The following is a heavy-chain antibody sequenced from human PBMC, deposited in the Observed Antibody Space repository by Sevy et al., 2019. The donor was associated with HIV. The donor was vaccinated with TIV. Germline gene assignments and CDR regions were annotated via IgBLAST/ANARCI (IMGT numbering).Heavy chain of an antibody. CDR1: GFTFNTHA. V-gene: IGHV3-23*01. J-gene: IGHJ3*01. CDR3: ALSRHNSKDGLRLQTIRLEADETADYYGAKELNPALGSMLQGNLPSLEGFDV. D-gene: IGHD4-17*01. Sequence: GGSLRLSCAASGFTFNTHAMTWVRQAPGKGLEWVSTITGPAYATHYADSVKGRFTISRDNSKNVLYLQMNSLRADDLVKGVYALSRHNSKDGLRLQTIRLEADETADYYGAKELNPALGSMLQGNLPSLEGFDVWGQGTMVTVSS. CDR2: ITGPAYAT.